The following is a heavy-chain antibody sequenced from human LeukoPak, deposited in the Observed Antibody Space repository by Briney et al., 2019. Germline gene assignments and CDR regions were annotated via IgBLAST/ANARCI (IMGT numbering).Heavy chain of an antibody. J-gene: IGHJ2*01. Sequence: GGSLRLSCEASGFTFGTYGMTWVRQAPGKGLEGVSGITGSSTWTYYADSVRGRFTISRDNSKNTLHLQMNNLTADDTAIYYCARELVSLGTGYFDLWGRGTLVTVSS. V-gene: IGHV3-23*01. CDR3: ARELVSLGTGYFDL. D-gene: IGHD7-27*01. CDR2: ITGSSTWT. CDR1: GFTFGTYG.